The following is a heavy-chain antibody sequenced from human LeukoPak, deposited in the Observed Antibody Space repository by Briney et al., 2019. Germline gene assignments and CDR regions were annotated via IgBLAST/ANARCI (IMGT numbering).Heavy chain of an antibody. D-gene: IGHD5-12*01. CDR1: GFTFSSYS. CDR3: ASEESSYAEVG. Sequence: GGSLRLSCAASGFTFSSYSMNWVRQAPGKGLEWVSSISSSSSYIYYADSVKGRFTISRDNAKNSLYPQMNSLRAEDTAVYYCASEESSYAEVGWGQGTLVTVSS. V-gene: IGHV3-21*01. J-gene: IGHJ4*02. CDR2: ISSSSSYI.